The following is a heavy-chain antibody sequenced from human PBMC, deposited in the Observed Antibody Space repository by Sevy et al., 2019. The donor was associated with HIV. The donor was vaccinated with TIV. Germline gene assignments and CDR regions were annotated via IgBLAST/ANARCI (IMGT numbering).Heavy chain of an antibody. D-gene: IGHD5-18*01. Sequence: GGSLRLSCAASGFTVSSNYMSWVRQAPGKGLEWVSVIYSGGSTYYADSVKGRFTISRDNSKNTLYLQMNSLRAEDTAVYYCARVGQLWLHFPERYFDYWGQGTLVTVSS. CDR3: ARVGQLWLHFPERYFDY. CDR1: GFTVSSNY. J-gene: IGHJ4*02. V-gene: IGHV3-53*01. CDR2: IYSGGST.